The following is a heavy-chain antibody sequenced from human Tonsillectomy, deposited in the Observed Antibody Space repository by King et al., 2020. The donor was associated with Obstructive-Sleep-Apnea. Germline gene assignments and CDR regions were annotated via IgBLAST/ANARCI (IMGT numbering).Heavy chain of an antibody. CDR1: GFTFSSYS. CDR3: AREEEWLVHQEGFDY. CDR2: ISSSSSYI. D-gene: IGHD6-19*01. J-gene: IGHJ4*02. V-gene: IGHV3-21*01. Sequence: VQLVESGGGLVKPGGSLRLSCAASGFTFSSYSMNLVRQAPGKGLEWVSSISSSSSYIYYADSVKGRFTISRDNAKNSLYLQMNSLRAEDTAVYYCAREEEWLVHQEGFDYWGQGTLVTVSS.